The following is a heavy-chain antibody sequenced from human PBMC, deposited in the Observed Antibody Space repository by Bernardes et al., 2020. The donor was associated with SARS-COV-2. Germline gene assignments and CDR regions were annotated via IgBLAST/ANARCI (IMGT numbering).Heavy chain of an antibody. CDR1: GFTFSSYG. D-gene: IGHD1-26*01. J-gene: IGHJ5*02. CDR2: IWYDGSNK. Sequence: GGSLRLSCAASGFTFSSYGMHWVRQAPGKGLEWVAVIWYDGSNKYYADSVKGRFTISRDNSKNTLYLQMNSLRAEDTAVYYCARDAGGSYGNWFDPWGQGTLVTVSS. CDR3: ARDAGGSYGNWFDP. V-gene: IGHV3-33*08.